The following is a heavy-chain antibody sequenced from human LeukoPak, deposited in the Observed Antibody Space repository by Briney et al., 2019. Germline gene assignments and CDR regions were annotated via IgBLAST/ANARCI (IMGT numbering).Heavy chain of an antibody. D-gene: IGHD1-14*01. V-gene: IGHV4-61*02. Sequence: PSQTLSLTCTVSGGSISSGSYYWSWVRQPAGKGLEWIGRIYTSGSTNYNPSLKSRVTISVDTSKNRFSRKLSSVTAAATAVYYCASNRTPRTGIDYWGQGSRVTVSS. CDR3: ASNRTPRTGIDY. CDR1: GGSISSGSYY. J-gene: IGHJ4*02. CDR2: IYTSGST.